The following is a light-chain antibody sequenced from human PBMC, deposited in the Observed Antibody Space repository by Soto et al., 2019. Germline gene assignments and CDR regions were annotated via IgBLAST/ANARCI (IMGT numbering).Light chain of an antibody. CDR3: AAWDDSLNGPV. CDR1: SSNIGINT. J-gene: IGLJ1*01. CDR2: SSN. V-gene: IGLV1-44*01. Sequence: QSVLTQPPSASGTPGQRVTISCSGSSSNIGINTVNWYQQLPGTAPKLLIYSSNQRPSGVPDRFSGSKSGTSASLAISGLQSEDEADYYCAAWDDSLNGPVFVTGTKVTVL.